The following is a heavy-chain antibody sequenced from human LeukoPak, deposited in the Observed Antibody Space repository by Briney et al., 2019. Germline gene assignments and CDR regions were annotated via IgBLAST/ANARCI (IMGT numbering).Heavy chain of an antibody. V-gene: IGHV5-51*01. J-gene: IGHJ5*02. Sequence: GESLKISCKGSGYSFTSYWIGWVRQMPGKGLEWMGIIYPGDSDTKYGPSFQGQVTISADKSISTAYLQWSSLKASDTAMYYCARLLGYCSSTSCYMNWFDPWGQGTLVTVSS. CDR2: IYPGDSDT. CDR3: ARLLGYCSSTSCYMNWFDP. D-gene: IGHD2-2*02. CDR1: GYSFTSYW.